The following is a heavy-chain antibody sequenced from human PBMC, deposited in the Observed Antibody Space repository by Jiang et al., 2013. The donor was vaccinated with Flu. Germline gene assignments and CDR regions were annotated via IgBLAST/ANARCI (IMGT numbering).Heavy chain of an antibody. J-gene: IGHJ1*01. CDR1: Y. V-gene: IGHV4-59*01. CDR3: ARGNSIYFQH. D-gene: IGHD3-3*02. CDR2: IITVEH. Sequence: YWSWIRQPPGKGLEWIGYIITVEHQLNPSLKSRVTISVDTSKNQFSLKLSSVTAADTAVYYCARGNSIYFQHWGQGTLVTVSS.